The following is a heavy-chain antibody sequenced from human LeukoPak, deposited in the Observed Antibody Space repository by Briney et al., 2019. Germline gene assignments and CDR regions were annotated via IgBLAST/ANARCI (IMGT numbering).Heavy chain of an antibody. CDR3: ARGLPGGGGYTSRYFDY. J-gene: IGHJ4*02. CDR1: GGSFSGYY. V-gene: IGHV4-34*01. Sequence: SETLSLTCAVYGGSFSGYYWSWIRQPPGKGLEWIGEINHSGSTNYNPSLKSRVTISVDTSKNQFSLKLSSVTAADTAVYYCARGLPGGGGYTSRYFDYWGQGTLVTVSS. D-gene: IGHD1-26*01. CDR2: INHSGST.